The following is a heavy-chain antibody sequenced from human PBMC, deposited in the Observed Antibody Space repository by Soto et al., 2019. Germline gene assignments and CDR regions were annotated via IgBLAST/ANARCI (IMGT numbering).Heavy chain of an antibody. D-gene: IGHD2-8*01. CDR2: VYYRGRS. V-gene: IGHV4-39*01. CDR1: GGSVSNSNYY. Sequence: SSETLSLTCTVSGGSVSNSNYYWGWIRQCPGKGLEWIGSVYYRGRSYSKSSVKSRVTISVDTSKNQFSLNLNSVTASDTAVYYCVSQRTSVLTQAYFDYWGPGALVTVSS. J-gene: IGHJ4*02. CDR3: VSQRTSVLTQAYFDY.